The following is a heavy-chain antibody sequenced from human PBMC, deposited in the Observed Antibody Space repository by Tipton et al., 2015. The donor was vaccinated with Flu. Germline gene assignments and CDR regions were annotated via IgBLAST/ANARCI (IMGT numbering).Heavy chain of an antibody. J-gene: IGHJ4*02. Sequence: LRLSCTVSGGSITGGNFYWSWIRQPAGKGLEWIGRIYDNGSTQYNSSLTSRVTLSLDTSKNQFSLKLTSVTAAETAVYYCSRETPSTYYYYFDSWGQGTRVTVSS. CDR3: SRETPSTYYYYFDS. CDR1: GGSITGGNFY. CDR2: IYDNGST. D-gene: IGHD3-10*01. V-gene: IGHV4-61*02.